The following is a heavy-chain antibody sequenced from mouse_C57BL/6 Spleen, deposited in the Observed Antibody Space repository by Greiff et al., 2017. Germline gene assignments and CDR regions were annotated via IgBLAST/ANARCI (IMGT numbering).Heavy chain of an antibody. D-gene: IGHD4-1*01. J-gene: IGHJ3*01. CDR3: TRGGPNFSWFAY. V-gene: IGHV5-9-1*02. CDR1: GFTFSSYA. Sequence: EVNVVESGEGLVKPGGSLKLSCAASGFTFSSYAMSWVRQTPEKRLEWVAYISSGGDYIYYADTVKGRFTISRDNARNTLYLQMSSLKSEDTAMYYCTRGGPNFSWFAYWGQGTLVTVSA. CDR2: ISSGGDYI.